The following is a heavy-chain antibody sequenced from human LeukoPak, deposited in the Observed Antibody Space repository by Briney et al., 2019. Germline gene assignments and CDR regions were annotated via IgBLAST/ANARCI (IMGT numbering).Heavy chain of an antibody. Sequence: ASVKVSCKASGYTFTSYAMNWVRQAPGQGLEWMGWVNTNTGNPTYAQGFTGRFVFSLDASVSTAYLQISSLKAEDTAVYYCARDDSSSSGSGFDYWGQGTLVTVSS. CDR2: VNTNTGNP. CDR3: ARDDSSSSGSGFDY. D-gene: IGHD6-6*01. J-gene: IGHJ4*02. V-gene: IGHV7-4-1*02. CDR1: GYTFTSYA.